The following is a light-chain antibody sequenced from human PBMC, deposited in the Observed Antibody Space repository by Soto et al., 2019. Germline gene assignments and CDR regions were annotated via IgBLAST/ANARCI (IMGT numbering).Light chain of an antibody. J-gene: IGKJ4*01. CDR3: QQFDKLIT. CDR1: QRGSSSY. Sequence: EIVLTQSPGTLSLSPGESATLSCRASQRGSSSYLAWYQQKPGQAPRLLIYGASSRATGIPDRFSGSGSGTDFTLTISRLEPEDFAVYYCQQFDKLITFGGGTKVDNK. V-gene: IGKV3-20*01. CDR2: GAS.